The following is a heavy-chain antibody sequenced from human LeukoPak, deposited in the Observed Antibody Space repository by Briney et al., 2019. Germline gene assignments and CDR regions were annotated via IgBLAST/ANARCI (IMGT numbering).Heavy chain of an antibody. D-gene: IGHD2-2*01. CDR2: ISGSGGST. CDR1: GFTFSNAW. J-gene: IGHJ4*02. CDR3: ARQSGYCSSTSCYPDY. Sequence: PGGSLRLSCAASGFTFSNAWMSWVRQAPGKGLEWVSAISGSGGSTYYADSVKGRFTISRDNAKNSLYLQMNSLRAEDTAVYYCARQSGYCSSTSCYPDYWGQGTLVTVSS. V-gene: IGHV3-21*01.